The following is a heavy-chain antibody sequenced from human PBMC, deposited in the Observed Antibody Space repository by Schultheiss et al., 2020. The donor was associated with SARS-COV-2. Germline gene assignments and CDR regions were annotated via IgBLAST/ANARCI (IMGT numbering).Heavy chain of an antibody. CDR3: ARGTAIVVIPPDAFDI. CDR1: GGSISSGSYY. CDR2: IYTSGST. J-gene: IGHJ3*02. V-gene: IGHV4-61*02. D-gene: IGHD3-22*01. Sequence: SETLSLTCTVSGGSISSGSYYWSWIRQPAGKGLEWIGRIYTSGSTNYNPSLKSRVTISVDTSKNQFSLKLSSVTAADTAVYYCARGTAIVVIPPDAFDIWGQGTTVTVSS.